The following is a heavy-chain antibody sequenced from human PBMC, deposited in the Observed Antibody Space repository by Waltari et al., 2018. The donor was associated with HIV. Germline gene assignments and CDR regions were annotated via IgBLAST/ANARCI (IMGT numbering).Heavy chain of an antibody. V-gene: IGHV4-39*01. CDR2: IYYSGST. Sequence: QLQLQESGPGLVKPSETLSLTCTVSGGSISSSSYYWGWIRQPPGKGLEWIGSIYYSGSTYYNPSLKSRVTISVDTSKNQFSLKLSSVTAADTAVYYCATALEGYDILTVGGMDVWGQGTTVTVSS. CDR1: GGSISSSSYY. J-gene: IGHJ6*02. D-gene: IGHD3-9*01. CDR3: ATALEGYDILTVGGMDV.